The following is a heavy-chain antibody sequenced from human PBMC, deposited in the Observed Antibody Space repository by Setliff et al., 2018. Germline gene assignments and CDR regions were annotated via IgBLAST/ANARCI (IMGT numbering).Heavy chain of an antibody. CDR3: ARGETTYYDYVWGSYRYWTGGYFDY. J-gene: IGHJ4*02. V-gene: IGHV4-30-4*08. Sequence: SETLSLTCTVSGGSISSGDYYWSWIRQPPGKGLEWIGYIYYSGSTYYNPSLKSRVTISVDTSKNQFSLKLSSVTAADTAVYYCARGETTYYDYVWGSYRYWTGGYFDYWGQGTLVTVSS. D-gene: IGHD3-16*02. CDR1: GGSISSGDYY. CDR2: IYYSGST.